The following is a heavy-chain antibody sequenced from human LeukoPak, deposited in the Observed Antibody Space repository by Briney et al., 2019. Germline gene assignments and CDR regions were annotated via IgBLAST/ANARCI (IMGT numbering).Heavy chain of an antibody. D-gene: IGHD3-9*01. CDR2: INTNTGNP. J-gene: IGHJ4*02. Sequence: ASVKVSCKASGYTFTSYAMNWVRQAPGQGLEWMGWINTNTGNPTYAQGFTGRFVFSLDTSVSAAYLQISSLKAEDTAVYYCARDLEAGPPFEGFDYWGQGTLVTVSS. CDR3: ARDLEAGPPFEGFDY. CDR1: GYTFTSYA. V-gene: IGHV7-4-1*02.